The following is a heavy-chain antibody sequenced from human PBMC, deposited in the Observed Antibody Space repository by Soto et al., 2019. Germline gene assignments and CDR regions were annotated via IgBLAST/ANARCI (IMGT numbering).Heavy chain of an antibody. J-gene: IGHJ6*02. D-gene: IGHD1-26*01. Sequence: QVQLVQSGTEVKRPGDSVKVSCKASGYTFTGYYVHWVRQAPGQGLEWMGWINPNSGDTYLAQRFQGRVTMNRDTSIGTAYMELRGRPSDDTAEYYCAKGGAIVAAGTRVYLYNAMDVWGQGTTVTVSS. CDR1: GYTFTGYY. CDR2: INPNSGDT. V-gene: IGHV1-2*02. CDR3: AKGGAIVAAGTRVYLYNAMDV.